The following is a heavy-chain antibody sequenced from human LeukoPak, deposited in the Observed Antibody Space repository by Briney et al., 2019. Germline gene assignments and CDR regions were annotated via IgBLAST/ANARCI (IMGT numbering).Heavy chain of an antibody. V-gene: IGHV4-4*07. D-gene: IGHD6-13*01. J-gene: IGHJ6*03. CDR1: GGSISSYY. CDR3: ARDRQQLVPWYYYYMDV. Sequence: PSETLSLTCTVSGGSISSYYWSWIGQPAGKGLEGIGRIYTSGSTNYNPSLNSRVTMSVDTSKNQFSLKLSSVTAADTAVYYCARDRQQLVPWYYYYMDVWGKGTTVTVSS. CDR2: IYTSGST.